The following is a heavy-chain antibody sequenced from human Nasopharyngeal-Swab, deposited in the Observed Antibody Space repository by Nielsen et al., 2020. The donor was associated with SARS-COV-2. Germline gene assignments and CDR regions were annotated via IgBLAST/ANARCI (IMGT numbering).Heavy chain of an antibody. D-gene: IGHD6-19*01. CDR2: IIPIFGTA. Sequence: SVTVSCKASGGTFSSYAISWVRQAPGQGLEWMGGIIPIFGTANYAQKFQGRVTITADESTSTAYMELSSLRSEDTAVYYCARVGGYSSGWYESWFDPWGQGTLVTVSS. J-gene: IGHJ5*02. V-gene: IGHV1-69*13. CDR1: GGTFSSYA. CDR3: ARVGGYSSGWYESWFDP.